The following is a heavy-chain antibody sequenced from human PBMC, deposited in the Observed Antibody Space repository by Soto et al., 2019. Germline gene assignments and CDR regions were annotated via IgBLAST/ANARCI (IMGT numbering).Heavy chain of an antibody. V-gene: IGHV3-74*01. CDR1: GFTFDYYW. D-gene: IGHD2-21*02. Sequence: EVQLVESGGGLDQPGGSLRLSCVASGFTFDYYWMHWVRQAPGEGLMWVSRLQTDGSHPAYADSVKGRFTIARDSAKNTLSLQMNILRAEDTAVYYCARGCDPDYWGQGTLVTVSS. CDR3: ARGCDPDY. CDR2: LQTDGSHP. J-gene: IGHJ4*02.